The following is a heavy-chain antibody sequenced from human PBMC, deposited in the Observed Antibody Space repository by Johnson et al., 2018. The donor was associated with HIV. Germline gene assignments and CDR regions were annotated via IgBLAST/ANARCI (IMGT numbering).Heavy chain of an antibody. CDR2: ISSSGSTI. CDR3: ARDLFGRYCYDSSGYSDDAFDI. CDR1: GFTLSDYY. J-gene: IGHJ3*02. D-gene: IGHD3-22*01. Sequence: QVQLVESGGGLVKPGGSLRLSCAASGFTLSDYYMSWIRQAPGKGLEWVSYISSSGSTIYYADSVKGRFTISRDTAKNSLYLQMNSLRAEDTAVYSCARDLFGRYCYDSSGYSDDAFDIWGQGTMVTVSS. V-gene: IGHV3-11*04.